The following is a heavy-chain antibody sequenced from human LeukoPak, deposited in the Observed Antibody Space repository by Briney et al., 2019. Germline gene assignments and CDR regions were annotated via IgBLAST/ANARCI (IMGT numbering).Heavy chain of an antibody. CDR3: ARDRVVVVPADSVMEDYYDGMDV. D-gene: IGHD2-2*01. CDR2: IKQDGSEK. Sequence: GGSLRLSCAASGFTFSSYWMSWVRQAPGKGLEWVANIKQDGSEKYYVDSVKGRFTISRDNAKNSLYLQMNSLRAEDTAVYYCARDRVVVVPADSVMEDYYDGMDVWGQGTTVTVSS. CDR1: GFTFSSYW. V-gene: IGHV3-7*01. J-gene: IGHJ6*02.